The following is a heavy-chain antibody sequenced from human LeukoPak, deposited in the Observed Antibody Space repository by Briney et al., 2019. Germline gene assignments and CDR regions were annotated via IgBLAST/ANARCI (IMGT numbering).Heavy chain of an antibody. Sequence: ASVKVSCKASGYTFTSYGISWVRQAPGQGLEWMGWISAYNGNTNYAQKLQGRVTMTTDTSTSTAYMELRSLRSDDTAVYYCARGGYCSSTSCYIYMDVWGKGTTVTISS. D-gene: IGHD2-2*02. V-gene: IGHV1-18*01. J-gene: IGHJ6*03. CDR1: GYTFTSYG. CDR3: ARGGYCSSTSCYIYMDV. CDR2: ISAYNGNT.